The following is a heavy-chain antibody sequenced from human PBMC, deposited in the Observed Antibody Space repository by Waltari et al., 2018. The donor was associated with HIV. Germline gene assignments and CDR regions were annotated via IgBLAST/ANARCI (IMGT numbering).Heavy chain of an antibody. V-gene: IGHV3-48*01. CDR1: GFTFSSYS. CDR3: ARARTAARPFLS. J-gene: IGHJ4*02. D-gene: IGHD6-6*01. CDR2: ISSSSSTI. Sequence: EVQLVESGGGLVQPGGSLRLSCAASGFTFSSYSMNWVRPAPGSGLEWVSYISSSSSTIYYADSVKGRFTISRDNAKNSLYLQMNSLRAEDTAVYYCARARTAARPFLSWGQGTLVTVSS.